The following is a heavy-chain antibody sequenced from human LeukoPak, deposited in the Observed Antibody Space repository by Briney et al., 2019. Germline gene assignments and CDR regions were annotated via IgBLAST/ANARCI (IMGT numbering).Heavy chain of an antibody. CDR3: ARMGDDFWSGYPDDYYYMDV. Sequence: SETLSLTCAVYSGSFSGYYWSWIRQPPGKGLEWIGEINHSGSTNYNPALKSRVTISVDTSKNQFSLKLSSVTAADTAVYYCARMGDDFWSGYPDDYYYMDVWGKGTTVTVSS. J-gene: IGHJ6*03. V-gene: IGHV4-34*01. CDR2: INHSGST. D-gene: IGHD3-3*01. CDR1: SGSFSGYY.